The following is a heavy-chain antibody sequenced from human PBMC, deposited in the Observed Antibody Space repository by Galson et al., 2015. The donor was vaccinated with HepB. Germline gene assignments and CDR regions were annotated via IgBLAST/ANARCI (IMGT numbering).Heavy chain of an antibody. CDR1: GLTVSSNY. D-gene: IGHD5-18*01. CDR3: ARGVNTAPQPGAFDI. V-gene: IGHV3-66*01. Sequence: SLRLSCAASGLTVSSNYMSWVRQAPGKGLEWVSVIYTGGSTSYVDSVKGRFIISRDNSKNTLYLQLNSLAAEDTAVYYCARGVNTAPQPGAFDIWGHGTV. CDR2: IYTGGST. J-gene: IGHJ3*02.